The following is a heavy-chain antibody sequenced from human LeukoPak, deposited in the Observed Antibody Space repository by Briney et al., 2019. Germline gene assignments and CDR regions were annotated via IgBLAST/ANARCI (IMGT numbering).Heavy chain of an antibody. J-gene: IGHJ4*02. CDR2: IYYSGST. CDR1: GGSVSSGSYY. V-gene: IGHV4-61*01. CDR3: ARDSRGRKPTTDDY. Sequence: SETLSLTCTVSGGSVSSGSYYWSWIRQPPGKGLEWIGYIYYSGSTNYNPSLKSRVTISVDTSKNQFSLKLSSVTAADRAVYYCARDSRGRKPTTDDYWGQGTLVTVSS. D-gene: IGHD1-26*01.